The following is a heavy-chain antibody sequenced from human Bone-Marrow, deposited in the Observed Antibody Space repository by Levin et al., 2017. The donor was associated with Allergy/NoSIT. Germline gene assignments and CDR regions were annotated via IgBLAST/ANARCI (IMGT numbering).Heavy chain of an antibody. CDR3: ARVLSTVTTCLDV. CDR2: IWYDGSNK. V-gene: IGHV3-33*01. Sequence: GGSLRLSCAASGFTFSSYGMHWVRQAPGKGLEWVAVIWYDGSNKYYADSVKGRFTISRDNSKNTLYLQMNSLRAEDTAVYYCARVLSTVTTCLDVWGKGTTVTVSS. CDR1: GFTFSSYG. D-gene: IGHD4-17*01. J-gene: IGHJ6*04.